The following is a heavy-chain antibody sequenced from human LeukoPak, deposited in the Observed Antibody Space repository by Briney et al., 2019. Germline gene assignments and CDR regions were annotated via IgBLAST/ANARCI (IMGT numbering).Heavy chain of an antibody. J-gene: IGHJ4*02. CDR3: ARSGSKPFDY. V-gene: IGHV4-31*03. D-gene: IGHD3-10*01. Sequence: SETLSLTCSVSGGSISSGGYYWSWTRQHPGKGLEWIGYIYYSGSTYYNPSLKSRVTISVDTSKNQFSLKLSSVTAADTAVYYCARSGSKPFDYWGQGTLVTVSS. CDR1: GGSISSGGYY. CDR2: IYYSGST.